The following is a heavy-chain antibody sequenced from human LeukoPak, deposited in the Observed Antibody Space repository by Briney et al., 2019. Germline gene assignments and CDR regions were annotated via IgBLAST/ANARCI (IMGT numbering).Heavy chain of an antibody. V-gene: IGHV3-33*06. CDR1: GITLSSYG. CDR3: AKPASGTYYMFDY. Sequence: GGSLRLSCAASGITLSSYGMHWVRQAPGKGLEWVAVIWYDGSNEYYADSVKGRFTISRDNSKNTLYLQMNSLRAEDTAVDYCAKPASGTYYMFDYWGQGTLVTVSS. CDR2: IWYDGSNE. D-gene: IGHD1-26*01. J-gene: IGHJ4*02.